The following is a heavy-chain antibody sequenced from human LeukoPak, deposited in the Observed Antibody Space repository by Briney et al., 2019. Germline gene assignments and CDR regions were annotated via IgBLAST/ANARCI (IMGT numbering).Heavy chain of an antibody. D-gene: IGHD2-2*01. J-gene: IGHJ6*02. CDR2: ISGSGGST. CDR3: ARGPGYCSSTSCPRNYYYGMDV. CDR1: GFTFSSYA. V-gene: IGHV3-23*01. Sequence: PGGSLRLSCAASGFTFSSYAMSWVRQAPGKGLEWVSAISGSGGSTYYADSVKGRFTISRDNSKNTLYLQMNSLRAEDTAVYYCARGPGYCSSTSCPRNYYYGMDVWGQGTTVTVSS.